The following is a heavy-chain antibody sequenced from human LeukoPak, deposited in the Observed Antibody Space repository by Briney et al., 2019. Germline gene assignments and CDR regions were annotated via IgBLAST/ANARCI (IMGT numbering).Heavy chain of an antibody. J-gene: IGHJ4*02. V-gene: IGHV3-15*01. CDR1: GFTFSNAW. Sequence: GGSLRLSCAASGFTFSNAWMSWVRQAPGKGLEWVGRIKSKTDGGTTDYAAPVKGRFTISRDDSKNTLYLQMNSLKTEDTAVCYCTTVYYYDSSGYYYPDYWGQGTLVTVSS. CDR2: IKSKTDGGTT. D-gene: IGHD3-22*01. CDR3: TTVYYYDSSGYYYPDY.